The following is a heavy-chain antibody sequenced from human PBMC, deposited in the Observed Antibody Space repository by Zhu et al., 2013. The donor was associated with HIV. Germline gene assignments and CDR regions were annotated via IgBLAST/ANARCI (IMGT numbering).Heavy chain of an antibody. CDR3: ARKMYMAEYDFWSGYPVGYYYGMDV. CDR1: GYTFTSYD. D-gene: IGHD3-3*01. V-gene: IGHV1-8*01. CDR2: MNPNSGNT. Sequence: QVQLVQSGAEVKKPGASVKVSCKASGYTFTSYDINWVRQATGQGLEWMGWMNPNSGNTGYAQKFQGRVTMTRNTSISTAYMELSSLRSEDTAVYYCARKMYMAEYDFWSGYPVGYYYGMDVWGQGDHGHRLL. J-gene: IGHJ6*02.